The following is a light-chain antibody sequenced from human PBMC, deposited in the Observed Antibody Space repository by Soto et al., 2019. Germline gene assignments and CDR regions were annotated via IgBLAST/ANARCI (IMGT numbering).Light chain of an antibody. V-gene: IGKV1-5*03. CDR2: KAS. CDR3: QQYNSYRWT. CDR1: QSISTY. Sequence: DIQMTQSPSTLSASVGDRVTITCRAIQSISTYLAWYQQKPGKAPKLLIYKASSLESGVPSRFSGSGSGPEFTLTISSLQPDDFATYYCQQYNSYRWTFGLGPKVE. J-gene: IGKJ1*01.